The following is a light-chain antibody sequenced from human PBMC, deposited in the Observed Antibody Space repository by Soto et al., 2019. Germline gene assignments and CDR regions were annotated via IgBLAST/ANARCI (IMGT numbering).Light chain of an antibody. CDR1: QSISSW. V-gene: IGKV1-5*01. CDR2: DAS. J-gene: IGKJ1*01. Sequence: DIQMTQSPSTLSASVGDRVTITCRASQSISSWLAWYQQKPGKAPKLLIYDASSLESGVPSRFSGSGSGTEFTLTISSLQPDDFATYYRQQYNRYPWTFGHGTKVDIK. CDR3: QQYNRYPWT.